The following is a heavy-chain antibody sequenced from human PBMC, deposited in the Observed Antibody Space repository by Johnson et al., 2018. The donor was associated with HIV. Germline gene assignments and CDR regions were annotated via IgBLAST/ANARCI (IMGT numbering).Heavy chain of an antibody. CDR2: ISHDARIE. CDR3: AKSVVVVLVGDNDDAFDI. D-gene: IGHD2-21*01. CDR1: GFTFTRYG. V-gene: IGHV3-30*18. Sequence: QVQLVESGGGVVRPGGSLRLSCAASGFTFTRYGIHWVRQAPGKGLEWVAFISHDARIEHYADSVRGRFTISRDNSWNTLYLQMNNLTSEDTAVYYCAKSVVVVLVGDNDDAFDIWGQGTMVTVSS. J-gene: IGHJ3*02.